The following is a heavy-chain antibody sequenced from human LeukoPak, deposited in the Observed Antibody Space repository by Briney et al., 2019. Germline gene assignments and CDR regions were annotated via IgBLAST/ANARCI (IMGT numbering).Heavy chain of an antibody. CDR3: AKRAGQYCMDV. D-gene: IGHD4/OR15-4a*01. V-gene: IGHV3-30*18. Sequence: GGSLGLSCAASGFTFSSYGIHWVRQAPGKGLEWVAVVSYDGGNKYYADSVKGRFTISRDNSQNTVYLQMNSLRAEDTAVYYCAKRAGQYCMDVWGQGTTVTV. CDR1: GFTFSSYG. J-gene: IGHJ6*02. CDR2: VSYDGGNK.